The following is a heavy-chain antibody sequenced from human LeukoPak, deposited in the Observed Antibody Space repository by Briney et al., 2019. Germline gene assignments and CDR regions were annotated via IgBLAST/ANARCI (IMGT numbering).Heavy chain of an antibody. J-gene: IGHJ1*01. CDR3: GREETFGAVYD. CDR1: GVSFSGYY. D-gene: IGHD3-16*01. CDR2: INHSGST. Sequence: SETLSLTCAVYGVSFSGYYWSWIRQPPGKGLEWIGEINHSGSTYYNPSLKSRATISIDTSKNHFSLKLSSVTAADTAVYYCGREETFGAVYDWGQGTLVTVSS. V-gene: IGHV4-34*09.